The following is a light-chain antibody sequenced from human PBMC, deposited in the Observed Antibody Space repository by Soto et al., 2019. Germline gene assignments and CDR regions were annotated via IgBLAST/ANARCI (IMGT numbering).Light chain of an antibody. CDR2: DVS. CDR1: SSDVGGYNY. V-gene: IGLV2-14*01. Sequence: QSALTQPASVSGSPGQSITISCTGTSSDVGGYNYVSWYQQHPGKAPKLMIYDVSNRPSGVSNRFSGSKSGNTASLIVSGLQAEDGADYYCSSYTSSSTLVVFGGGTKLTVL. J-gene: IGLJ2*01. CDR3: SSYTSSSTLVV.